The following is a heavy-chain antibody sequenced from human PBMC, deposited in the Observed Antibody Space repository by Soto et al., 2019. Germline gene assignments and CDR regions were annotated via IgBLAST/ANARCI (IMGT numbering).Heavy chain of an antibody. CDR2: ISYDGSNK. Sequence: GGSLRLSCAASGFTFSSYAMHWVRQAPGKGLEWVAVISYDGSNKYYADSVKGRFTISRDNSKNTLYLQMNSLRAEDTAVYYCARETHVVVVAATHPGYYGMDVWGQGTTVTVSS. CDR1: GFTFSSYA. J-gene: IGHJ6*02. D-gene: IGHD2-15*01. V-gene: IGHV3-30-3*01. CDR3: ARETHVVVVAATHPGYYGMDV.